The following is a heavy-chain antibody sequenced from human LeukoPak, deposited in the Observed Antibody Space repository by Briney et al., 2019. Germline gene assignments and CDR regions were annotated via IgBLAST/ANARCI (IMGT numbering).Heavy chain of an antibody. J-gene: IGHJ4*02. Sequence: SETLSLTCTVSGGSVSSGNYYWSWIRQPPGKGLEWIGYIYHSGSTNYNPSLKSRVTISVDKSKNQFSLKLSSVTAADTAVYYCARGSYYDYVWGSYFDYWGQGTLVTVSS. CDR2: IYHSGST. D-gene: IGHD3-16*01. V-gene: IGHV4-61*01. CDR1: GGSVSSGNYY. CDR3: ARGSYYDYVWGSYFDY.